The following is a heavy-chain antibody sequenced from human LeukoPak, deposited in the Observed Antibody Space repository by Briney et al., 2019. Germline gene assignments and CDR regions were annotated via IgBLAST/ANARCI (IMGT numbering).Heavy chain of an antibody. D-gene: IGHD3-10*01. CDR2: ISYDATNK. V-gene: IGHV3-30*03. CDR1: GFTFSSYG. CDR3: ARESWSTDSGKGAFDI. J-gene: IGHJ3*02. Sequence: PGRSLRLSCAASGFTFSSYGIHWVRQAPGKGLEGVAFISYDATNKYFTDSVKGRFTISRDNSKKTLYLQMNSLRPEDTAVYYCARESWSTDSGKGAFDIWGQGTMVTVSS.